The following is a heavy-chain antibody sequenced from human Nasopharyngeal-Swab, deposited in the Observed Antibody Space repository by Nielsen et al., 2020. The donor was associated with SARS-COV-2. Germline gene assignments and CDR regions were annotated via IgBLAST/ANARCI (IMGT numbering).Heavy chain of an antibody. V-gene: IGHV3-7*01. D-gene: IGHD2-2*01. J-gene: IGHJ6*03. CDR3: AKDHCSSTSCARALYYYYYMDV. Sequence: GESLKISCAASGFTFSSYWMSWVRQAPGKGLEWVANIKQDGSEKYYVDSVKGRFTISRDNAKNSLYLQMNSLRAEDTAVYYCAKDHCSSTSCARALYYYYYMDVWGKGTTVTVSS. CDR2: IKQDGSEK. CDR1: GFTFSSYW.